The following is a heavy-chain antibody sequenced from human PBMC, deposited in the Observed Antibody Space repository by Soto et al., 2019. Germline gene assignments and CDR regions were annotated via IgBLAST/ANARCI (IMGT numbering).Heavy chain of an antibody. CDR3: ARGLTGYSYGFMGYYYYMDV. J-gene: IGHJ6*03. D-gene: IGHD5-18*01. V-gene: IGHV4-59*01. CDR2: IYYSGST. Sequence: SETLSLTCTVSGGSISSYYWSWIRQPPGKGLEWIGYIYYSGSTNYNPSLKSRVTISVDTSKNQFSLKLSSVTAADTAVYYCARGLTGYSYGFMGYYYYMDVWGKGTTVTVSS. CDR1: GGSISSYY.